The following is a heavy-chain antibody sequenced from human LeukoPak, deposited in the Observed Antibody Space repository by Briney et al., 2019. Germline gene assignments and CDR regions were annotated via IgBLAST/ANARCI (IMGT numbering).Heavy chain of an antibody. Sequence: KPSETLSLTCTVSGGSISSSSYYWGWIRQPPGKGLEWIGSIYYSGSTYYNPSLKSRVTISVDTSKNQFSLKLSSVTAADTAVYYCARHRSSRGNYAAAFDIWGQGTMVTVSS. D-gene: IGHD4-11*01. J-gene: IGHJ3*02. V-gene: IGHV4-39*01. CDR1: GGSISSSSYY. CDR2: IYYSGST. CDR3: ARHRSSRGNYAAAFDI.